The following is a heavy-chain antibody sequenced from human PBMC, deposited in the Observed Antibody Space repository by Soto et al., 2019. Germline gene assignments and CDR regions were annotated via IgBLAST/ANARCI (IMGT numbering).Heavy chain of an antibody. CDR2: IIPTFGTA. Sequence: QVQLVQSGAEMREPGSSVKVSCKASGGTFCSSAINWLRQAPGQGPEWMGGIIPTFGTANYIEKFRGRVTITADTSTSTAYMEVSSLTSEDTAMYFCARSETAGHRGFDIWGQGTMVTVSS. CDR3: ARSETAGHRGFDI. J-gene: IGHJ3*02. CDR1: GGTFCSSA. D-gene: IGHD6-19*01. V-gene: IGHV1-69*06.